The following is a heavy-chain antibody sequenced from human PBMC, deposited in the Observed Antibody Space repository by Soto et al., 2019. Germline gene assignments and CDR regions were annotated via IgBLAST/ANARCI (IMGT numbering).Heavy chain of an antibody. CDR2: IYSGGTI. Sequence: EVQLVESGGDLVQPGGSLRLSCAASGLTVSDNYMSWVRQAPGKGLEWVSVIYSGGTIYYADSVKGRFTISRDNSKNTLYLQMHSLRAADTAMYYCARGETTRPPHYYYGMDVWGQGTTVTVSS. CDR1: GLTVSDNY. CDR3: ARGETTRPPHYYYGMDV. D-gene: IGHD4-17*01. J-gene: IGHJ6*02. V-gene: IGHV3-66*01.